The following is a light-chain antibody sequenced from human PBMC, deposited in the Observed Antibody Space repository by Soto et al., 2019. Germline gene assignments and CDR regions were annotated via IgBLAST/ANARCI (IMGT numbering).Light chain of an antibody. CDR1: QSIVRW. CDR2: DAS. V-gene: IGKV1-5*01. Sequence: FTVSASGEDRVTIACRASQSIVRWLAWYQQKPGKAPNLLIYDASTLKSGVPSRFSGSGSGTEFTLTISSLQPEDFTTYYCQQNYNTLITFGQGTRLEIK. CDR3: QQNYNTLIT. J-gene: IGKJ5*01.